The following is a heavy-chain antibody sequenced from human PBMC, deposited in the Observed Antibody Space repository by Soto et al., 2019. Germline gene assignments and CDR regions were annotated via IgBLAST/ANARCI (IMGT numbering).Heavy chain of an antibody. CDR3: ARDRLRGYDSSGFYS. CDR2: ISYDGSNK. V-gene: IGHV3-30-3*01. J-gene: IGHJ4*02. D-gene: IGHD3-22*01. Sequence: GGSLRLSCAASGFTFSSYAMHWVRQAPGKGLEWVAVISYDGSNKYYADSVKGRFTMTTATSTNTVFLELRSLKSDDTAIYYCARDRLRGYDSSGFYSWGQGTMVTVSS. CDR1: GFTFSSYA.